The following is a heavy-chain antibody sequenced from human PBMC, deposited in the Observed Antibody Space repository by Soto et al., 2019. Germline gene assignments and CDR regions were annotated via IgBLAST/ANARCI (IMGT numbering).Heavy chain of an antibody. J-gene: IGHJ6*02. D-gene: IGHD2-21*02. V-gene: IGHV1-69*13. CDR1: GGTFSSYA. Sequence: SVKVSCKASGGTFSSYAISWVRQAPGQGLEWMGGIIPIFGTANYAQKFQGRVTITADESTSTAYMELSSLRSEDTAVYYCARGQVVVVTAIFDDGMDVWGQGTTVTVSS. CDR3: ARGQVVVVTAIFDDGMDV. CDR2: IIPIFGTA.